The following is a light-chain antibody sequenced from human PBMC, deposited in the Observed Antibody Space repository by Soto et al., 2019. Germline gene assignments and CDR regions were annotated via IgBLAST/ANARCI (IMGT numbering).Light chain of an antibody. CDR1: QSLVYSDGNTY. Sequence: DLVLTQTPLSSPVTLGQPASISCRSSQSLVYSDGNTYLSWLQQRPGQPPRLLIYQVSNRFSGVPDRFSGSGAGTDFTQKISRVEAEDVVVYYCMQFAHFPRTFGQGTKVEIK. CDR3: MQFAHFPRT. CDR2: QVS. J-gene: IGKJ1*01. V-gene: IGKV2-24*01.